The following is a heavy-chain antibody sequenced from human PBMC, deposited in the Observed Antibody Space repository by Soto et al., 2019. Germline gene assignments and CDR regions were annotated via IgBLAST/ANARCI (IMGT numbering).Heavy chain of an antibody. CDR3: AKDPGDWYWYFDL. CDR2: FDPEDGET. V-gene: IGHV1-24*01. J-gene: IGHJ2*01. D-gene: IGHD2-21*02. CDR1: GYTLTELS. Sequence: ASVKVSCKVSGYTLTELSMHWVRQAPGKGLEWMGGFDPEDGETIYAQKFQGRVTITRDTSASTAYMELSSLRSEDTAVYYCAKDPGDWYWYFDLWGRGTLVTVSS.